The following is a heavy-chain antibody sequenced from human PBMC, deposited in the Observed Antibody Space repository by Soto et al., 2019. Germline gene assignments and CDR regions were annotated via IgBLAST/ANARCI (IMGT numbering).Heavy chain of an antibody. CDR3: ARDNLEWLPTPLYYGMDV. D-gene: IGHD3-3*01. J-gene: IGHJ6*02. CDR2: ISSSGSTI. CDR1: GFTFSSYE. V-gene: IGHV3-48*03. Sequence: GGSLRLSCAASGFTFSSYEMNWVRQAPGKGLEWVSYISSSGSTIYYADSVKGRFTISRDNAKNSLYLQMNSLRAEDTAVYYCARDNLEWLPTPLYYGMDVWGQGTTVTVSS.